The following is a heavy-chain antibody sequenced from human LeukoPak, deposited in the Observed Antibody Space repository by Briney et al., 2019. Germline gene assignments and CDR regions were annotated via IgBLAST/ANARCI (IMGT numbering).Heavy chain of an antibody. V-gene: IGHV1-2*02. CDR1: GYTFTGYY. D-gene: IGHD3-10*01. CDR2: INPNSGGT. Sequence: ASVKVSCKASGYTFTGYYMHWVRQAPGQGLAWMGWINPNSGGTNYAQKFQGRVTMTRDTSISTAYMELSRLRSDDTAVYYCARDWGSGSYYNALGYWGQGTLVTVSS. CDR3: ARDWGSGSYYNALGY. J-gene: IGHJ4*02.